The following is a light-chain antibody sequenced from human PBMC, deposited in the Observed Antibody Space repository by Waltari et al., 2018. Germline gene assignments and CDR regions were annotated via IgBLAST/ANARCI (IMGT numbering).Light chain of an antibody. Sequence: QSVLTQPPSVSAAPRPKVTTPRPGRTPTLGNNYVSWYQQLPGTAPKLLIYENNKRPSGIPDRFSGSKSGTSATLGITGLQTGDEADYYCGTWDSSLSVFGTGTKVTVL. CDR1: TPTLGNNY. J-gene: IGLJ1*01. CDR3: GTWDSSLSV. CDR2: ENN. V-gene: IGLV1-51*02.